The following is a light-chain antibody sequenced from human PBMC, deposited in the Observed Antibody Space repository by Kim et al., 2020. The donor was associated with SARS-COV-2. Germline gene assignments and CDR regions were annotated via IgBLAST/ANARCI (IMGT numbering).Light chain of an antibody. J-gene: IGKJ5*01. Sequence: DIVMTQSPLSLPVTPGESASIICMSSQSLVHETGYTYLDWYLQKPGQFPQLLVSVAFNRASGVPDRCSGSGSGTDFTLEISRVEAENVRVYYCKQALQMPITFGQRTRLEIK. CDR1: QSLVHETGYTY. CDR2: VAF. V-gene: IGKV2-28*01. CDR3: KQALQMPIT.